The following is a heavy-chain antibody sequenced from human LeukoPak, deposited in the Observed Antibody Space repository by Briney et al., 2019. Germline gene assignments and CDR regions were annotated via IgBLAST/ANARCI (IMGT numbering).Heavy chain of an antibody. V-gene: IGHV1-18*01. J-gene: IGHJ4*02. D-gene: IGHD3-22*01. CDR3: ARTVYYDSSGYYYPKYYFDY. Sequence: GASVKVSCKASGYTFTSYGIIWVRQAPGQGLEWMGWISAYNGNTNYAQKLQGRVTMTTDTSTSTAYMELRSLRSDDTAVYYCARTVYYDSSGYYYPKYYFDYWGQGTLVTVSS. CDR2: ISAYNGNT. CDR1: GYTFTSYG.